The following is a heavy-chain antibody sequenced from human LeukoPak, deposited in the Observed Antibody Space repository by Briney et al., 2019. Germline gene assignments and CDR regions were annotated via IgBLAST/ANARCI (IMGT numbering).Heavy chain of an antibody. D-gene: IGHD1-1*01. J-gene: IGHJ4*02. V-gene: IGHV3-30*01. CDR2: ISYDGSNK. CDR1: GFTFSSYA. CDR3: ARGAWTVDY. Sequence: GGSLRLSCAASGFTFSSYAMHWVRQAPGKGLEWVAVISYDGSNKYYADSVKGRFTISRDNSKNTLYLQMNSLRAEDTAVYYCARGAWTVDYRGQGTLVTVSS.